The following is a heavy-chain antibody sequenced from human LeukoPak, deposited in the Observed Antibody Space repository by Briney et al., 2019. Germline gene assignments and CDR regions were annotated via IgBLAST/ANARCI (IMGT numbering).Heavy chain of an antibody. Sequence: PSETLSLTCAVYGVSFSGYYWSWIRQPPGKGLEWIGEINHSGSTNYNPSLKSRVTISVDTSKNQFSLKLSSVTAADTAVYYCARDLRHAEFDYWGQGTLVTVSS. CDR2: INHSGST. J-gene: IGHJ4*02. CDR3: ARDLRHAEFDY. CDR1: GVSFSGYY. V-gene: IGHV4-34*01.